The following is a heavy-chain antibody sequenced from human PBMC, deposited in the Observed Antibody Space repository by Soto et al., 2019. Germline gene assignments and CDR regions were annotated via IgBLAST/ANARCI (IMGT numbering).Heavy chain of an antibody. CDR2: FFSDAER. Sequence: SGPTLVNPTETLTLTCSGSGFSLTNGRMGVSWIRQPPGKALEWLAHFFSDAERSYSTSMQSRLNMYKDSSGSQVVLTMTNMAPADTATYFCARMDGDYNYYGLDVWGHGIAVTVSS. D-gene: IGHD4-17*01. CDR1: GFSLTNGRMG. CDR3: ARMDGDYNYYGLDV. J-gene: IGHJ6*02. V-gene: IGHV2-26*01.